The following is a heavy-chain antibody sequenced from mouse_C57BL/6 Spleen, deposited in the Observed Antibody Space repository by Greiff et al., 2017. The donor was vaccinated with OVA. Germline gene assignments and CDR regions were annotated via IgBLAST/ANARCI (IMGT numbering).Heavy chain of an antibody. D-gene: IGHD2-2*01. J-gene: IGHJ2*01. Sequence: VQLQQSGPGLVKPSQSLSLTCSVTGYSITSGYYWNWIRQFPGNKLEWMGYISYDGSTNYNPSLKNRNSITRDTSENQFFLKFNSVTTEDTATYDCAREATMVKNYFDYWGQGTTLTVSA. V-gene: IGHV3-6*01. CDR1: GYSITSGYY. CDR2: ISYDGST. CDR3: AREATMVKNYFDY.